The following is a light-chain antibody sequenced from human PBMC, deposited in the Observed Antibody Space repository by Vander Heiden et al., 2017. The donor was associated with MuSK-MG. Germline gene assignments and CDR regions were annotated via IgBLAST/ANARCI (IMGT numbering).Light chain of an antibody. CDR2: GAS. V-gene: IGKV3-15*01. J-gene: IGKJ2*01. CDR3: QHYYNWYT. CDR1: QTVGSN. Sequence: EIVMTQSPATLSLSPGERATLSCRASQTVGSNLVWYQQKPGQAPRLLIYGASARASGIPARFSGSGSGTEFTLTISSLQSEDFAVYYCQHYYNWYTFGQGTKLEIK.